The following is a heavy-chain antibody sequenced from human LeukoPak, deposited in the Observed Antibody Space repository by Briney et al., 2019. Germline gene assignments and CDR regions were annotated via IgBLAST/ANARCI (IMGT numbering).Heavy chain of an antibody. CDR3: ARKFYSGPNWFDP. V-gene: IGHV3-7*01. J-gene: IGHJ5*02. D-gene: IGHD2/OR15-2a*01. CDR2: IKQDGSEK. Sequence: PGGSLRLSCSASGFTFSSYWMSWVRQAPGKGLEWWANIKQDGSEKYYVDSVKGRFTIARDNAKNSLYLQMNSLRAEDTAVYYCARKFYSGPNWFDPWGQGTLVTVSS. CDR1: GFTFSSYW.